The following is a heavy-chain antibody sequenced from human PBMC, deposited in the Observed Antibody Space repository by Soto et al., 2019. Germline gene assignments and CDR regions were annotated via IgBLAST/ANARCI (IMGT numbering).Heavy chain of an antibody. V-gene: IGHV1-69*06. CDR1: GGTFSSYA. D-gene: IGHD3-3*01. Sequence: QVQLVQSGAEVKKPGSSVKVSCKASGGTFSSYAISWVRQAPGQGLEWMGGIIPIFGTANYAQKFQGRVTITADKSTSTASMELSSLRSEDTAMYYCARGNRPIFGVPDPPYYYYGMDVWGQGTTVTVSS. J-gene: IGHJ6*02. CDR2: IIPIFGTA. CDR3: ARGNRPIFGVPDPPYYYYGMDV.